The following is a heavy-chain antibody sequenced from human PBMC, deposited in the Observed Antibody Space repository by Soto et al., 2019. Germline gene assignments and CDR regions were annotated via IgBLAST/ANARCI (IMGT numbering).Heavy chain of an antibody. J-gene: IGHJ6*03. CDR1: GYTFTSYY. CDR2: INPSGGST. D-gene: IGHD4-17*01. CDR3: ARDATVTTLESFYYHCYYQDV. V-gene: IGHV1-46*03. Sequence: ASVKVSCKAAGYTFTSYYMHWVRQAPGQGLEWMGIINPSGGSTSYAQKFQGRVTMTRDTSTSTVYMELSSLRSEDTAVYYCARDATVTTLESFYYHCYYQDVPTQRTTDIVSS.